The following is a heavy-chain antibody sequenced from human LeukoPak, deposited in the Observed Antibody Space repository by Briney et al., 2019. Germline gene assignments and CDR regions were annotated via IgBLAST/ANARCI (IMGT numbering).Heavy chain of an antibody. D-gene: IGHD4-17*01. J-gene: IGHJ5*02. CDR1: GFTFNNAW. V-gene: IGHV3-15*01. CDR3: TANPYGDLLGWFDP. Sequence: GGSLRLSCAASGFTFNNAWMTWVRQAPGKGLEWVGRIKTKTDGGTTDYAAPVKDRFTISRDDSKNTLYLQMNSLETEDTAVYYCTANPYGDLLGWFDPWGQGTLVTVSS. CDR2: IKTKTDGGTT.